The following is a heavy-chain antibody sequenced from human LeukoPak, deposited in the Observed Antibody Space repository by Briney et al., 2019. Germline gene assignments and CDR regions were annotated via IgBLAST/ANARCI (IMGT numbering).Heavy chain of an antibody. D-gene: IGHD4-23*01. CDR3: ARDYGGSSPFDY. Sequence: GGSLRLSCAASGFSFSTTWMHWVRQPPGQGLVWVARITSDGTSISYAESVKGRFTISRDNAKNSLYLQMNSLRAEDTAVYYCARDYGGSSPFDYWGQGTLVTVSS. CDR1: GFSFSTTW. V-gene: IGHV3-74*03. J-gene: IGHJ4*02. CDR2: ITSDGTSI.